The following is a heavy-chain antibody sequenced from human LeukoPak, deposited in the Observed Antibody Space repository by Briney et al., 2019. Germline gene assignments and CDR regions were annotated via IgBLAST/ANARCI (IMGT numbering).Heavy chain of an antibody. CDR3: ARSPYYDFWSGYYTSAFDI. D-gene: IGHD3-3*01. CDR2: INHSGST. J-gene: IGHJ3*02. Sequence: SETLSLTCAVYGGSFSGYYWSWIRQPPGKGLEWIGEINHSGSTNYNPSLKSRVTISVDTSKNQFSLKLSSVTAADTAVYYCARSPYYDFWSGYYTSAFDIWGQGTMVTVSS. V-gene: IGHV4-34*01. CDR1: GGSFSGYY.